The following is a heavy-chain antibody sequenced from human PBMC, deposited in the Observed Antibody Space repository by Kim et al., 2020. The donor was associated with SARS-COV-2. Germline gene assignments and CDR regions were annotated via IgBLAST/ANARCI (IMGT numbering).Heavy chain of an antibody. CDR1: GFTFSNYW. Sequence: GGSLRLSCAASGFTFSNYWMHWVRQAPGKGLVCVSRINSDGSTTNYADSVKGRFTISRDNAKNTLYLQMNSLRAEDTAVYFCASFDGDYGDWGQGTLVTVSS. D-gene: IGHD4-17*01. CDR2: INSDGSTT. J-gene: IGHJ4*02. V-gene: IGHV3-74*01. CDR3: ASFDGDYGD.